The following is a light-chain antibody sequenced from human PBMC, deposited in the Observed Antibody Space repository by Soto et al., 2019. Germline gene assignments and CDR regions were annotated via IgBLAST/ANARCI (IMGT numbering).Light chain of an antibody. V-gene: IGKV1-9*01. CDR2: AAS. J-gene: IGKJ4*01. Sequence: IQLTQSPSSLSASVGDRVTITCRASQGISSYLAWYQQKPGEAPKLLIYAASTLQSGVPSRFSGSGSGTDFTLTISSLQPEDFATYYCQQYDNLPLTFGGGTKVEIK. CDR3: QQYDNLPLT. CDR1: QGISSY.